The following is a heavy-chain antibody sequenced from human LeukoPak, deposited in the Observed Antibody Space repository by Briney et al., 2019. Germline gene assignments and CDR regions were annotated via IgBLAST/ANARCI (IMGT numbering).Heavy chain of an antibody. CDR3: ARDRGYCFGGDCYSGPYFYYYMDV. Sequence: GASVKVSCKASGYTFSNYGLSWVRQAPGQGLERMGWISGYNGDTNYGQRVQGRVTMTTDTSTSTAYMELRSLRSDDTAVYYCARDRGYCFGGDCYSGPYFYYYMDVWGKGTTVTVS. J-gene: IGHJ6*03. V-gene: IGHV1-18*01. D-gene: IGHD2-15*01. CDR1: GYTFSNYG. CDR2: ISGYNGDT.